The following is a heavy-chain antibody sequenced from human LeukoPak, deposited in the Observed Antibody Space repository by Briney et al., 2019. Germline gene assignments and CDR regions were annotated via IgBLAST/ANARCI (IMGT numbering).Heavy chain of an antibody. Sequence: GGSLRLSCAASGFTFSSYWMHWVRQAPGKGLEWVAVISYDGSNKYYADSVKGRFTISRDNSKNTLYLQMNSLRSDDTAVYYCARDLRLSDYWGQGTLVTVSS. J-gene: IGHJ4*02. CDR1: GFTFSSYW. CDR3: ARDLRLSDY. CDR2: ISYDGSNK. V-gene: IGHV3-30-3*01.